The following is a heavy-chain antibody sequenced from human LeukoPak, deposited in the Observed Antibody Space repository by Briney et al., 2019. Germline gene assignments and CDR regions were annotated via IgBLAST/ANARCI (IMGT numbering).Heavy chain of an antibody. D-gene: IGHD6-19*01. CDR1: GFTFSSYE. Sequence: GGSLRLSCEASGFTFSSYEMNWVRQAPGKGLEWVSYISSSGSTIYYADSVKGRFTISRDNAKKSLYLQMNSLRAEDTAVYYCARDSTYYSSGWYELDYWGQGTLVTVSS. V-gene: IGHV3-48*03. CDR3: ARDSTYYSSGWYELDY. CDR2: ISSSGSTI. J-gene: IGHJ4*02.